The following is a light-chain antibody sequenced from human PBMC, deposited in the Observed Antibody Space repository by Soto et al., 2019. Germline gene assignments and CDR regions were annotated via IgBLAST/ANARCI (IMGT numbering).Light chain of an antibody. CDR1: QSVTTF. Sequence: EIVLTQSPATLSLSPGERATRSCRASQSVTTFLAWDQQKPGQAPRLLIYDASTRATGIPARFTGSGSGTDFTLTISRPEPEDFAVYYCQQRSNWPPALTFGGGTKVEIK. J-gene: IGKJ4*01. CDR2: DAS. V-gene: IGKV3-11*01. CDR3: QQRSNWPPALT.